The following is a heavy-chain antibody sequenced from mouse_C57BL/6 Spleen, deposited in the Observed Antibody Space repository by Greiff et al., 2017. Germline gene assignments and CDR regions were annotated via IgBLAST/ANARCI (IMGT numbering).Heavy chain of an antibody. CDR2: IYPGDGDT. V-gene: IGHV1-82*01. Sequence: VMLVESGPELVKPGASVKISCKASGYVFSSSWMNWVKQRPGKGLEWIGRIYPGDGDTNYNGKFKGKATLTADKSSSTAYMQLSSLTSEDSAVYFCAITTDYFDYWGQGTTLTVSS. CDR1: GYVFSSSW. CDR3: AITTDYFDY. J-gene: IGHJ2*01. D-gene: IGHD1-1*01.